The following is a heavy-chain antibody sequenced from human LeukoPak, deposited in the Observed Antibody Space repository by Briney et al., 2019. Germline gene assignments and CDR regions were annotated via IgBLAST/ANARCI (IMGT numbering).Heavy chain of an antibody. CDR2: IVPMFDTA. J-gene: IGHJ6*03. Sequence: ASVKVSCKASGGTFSSYAISWVRQAPGQGLEWMGGIVPMFDTAHYAQNFQGRVTIIADESTNTAYMELSSLRSEDTAVYYCARGRGPKTHYYYYYMDVWGKGTTVTVSS. V-gene: IGHV1-69*13. CDR3: ARGRGPKTHYYYYYMDV. D-gene: IGHD3-10*01. CDR1: GGTFSSYA.